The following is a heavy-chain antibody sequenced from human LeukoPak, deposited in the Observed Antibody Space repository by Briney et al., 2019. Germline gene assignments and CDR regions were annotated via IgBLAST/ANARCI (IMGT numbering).Heavy chain of an antibody. CDR2: ISGSGGST. Sequence: GGSLRLSCAASGITFSSYVMSWVRQAPEKGLEWVSRISGSGGSTNYADSVKGRFTISRDDSKNTMYLEMTSLRVEDTALYFCAKRGGNSRGTYFDYWGHGILVTVSA. V-gene: IGHV3-23*01. CDR1: GITFSSYV. D-gene: IGHD4-23*01. J-gene: IGHJ4*01. CDR3: AKRGGNSRGTYFDY.